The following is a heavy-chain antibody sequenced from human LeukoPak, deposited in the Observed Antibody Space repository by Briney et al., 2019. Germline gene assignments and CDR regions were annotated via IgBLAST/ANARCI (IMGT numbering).Heavy chain of an antibody. CDR3: ARSGSTYYYDTSSHY. V-gene: IGHV3-48*04. CDR1: GFTFSSYS. CDR2: ISSSSGTI. J-gene: IGHJ4*02. Sequence: PGGSLRLSCAASGFTFSSYSMKWVRQAPGKGLEWVSYISSSSGTIYYADSVKGRFTISRGNAENSLYLQMNSLRAGDTAVYYCARSGSTYYYDTSSHYWGQGTLVTVSS. D-gene: IGHD3-22*01.